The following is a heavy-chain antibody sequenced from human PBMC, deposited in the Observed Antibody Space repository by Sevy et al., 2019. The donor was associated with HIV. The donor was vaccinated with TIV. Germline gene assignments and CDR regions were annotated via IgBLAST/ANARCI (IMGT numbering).Heavy chain of an antibody. CDR3: ARLEQRHCNGAHCYPFDY. Sequence: GESLKISCEGSGYSFTTYWIGWVRQMPGKGLEWMGVIYPDDSDTTYNPSFPGQVTISADKSINTAYLEWSSLKASDTAIYYCARLEQRHCNGAHCYPFDYWGQGTLVTVSS. D-gene: IGHD2-21*01. CDR2: IYPDDSDT. J-gene: IGHJ4*02. V-gene: IGHV5-51*01. CDR1: GYSFTTYW.